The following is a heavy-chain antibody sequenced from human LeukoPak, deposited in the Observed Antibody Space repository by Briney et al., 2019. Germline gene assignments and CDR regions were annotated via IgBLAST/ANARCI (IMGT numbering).Heavy chain of an antibody. Sequence: GGSLRLSCAASGFTFRDYSMNWVRQAPGKGLEWVSSISSSSDSIYYADSVKGRFTISRDNAKNSLYLQVNSLRAEDTAVYYCARCSGGTCYSGAHSFYGMDVWGQGTTVSVSS. V-gene: IGHV3-21*01. CDR1: GFTFRDYS. J-gene: IGHJ6*02. D-gene: IGHD2-15*01. CDR2: ISSSSDSI. CDR3: ARCSGGTCYSGAHSFYGMDV.